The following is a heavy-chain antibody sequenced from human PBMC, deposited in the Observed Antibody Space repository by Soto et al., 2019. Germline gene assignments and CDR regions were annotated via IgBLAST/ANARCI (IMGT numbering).Heavy chain of an antibody. CDR1: GFKFDDHV. CDR3: ARSWSGSTSGRVDV. D-gene: IGHD3-3*01. CDR2: INWDGYSI. J-gene: IGHJ6*02. V-gene: IGHV3-9*01. Sequence: PGGSLRLSCVASGFKFDDHVMHWVRQVPGKGLEWVGHINWDGYSIGYGDSVRGRFTISRDNAENTLYLQMNSLRPEDTALYYCARSWSGSTSGRVDVWGRGTTVTVSS.